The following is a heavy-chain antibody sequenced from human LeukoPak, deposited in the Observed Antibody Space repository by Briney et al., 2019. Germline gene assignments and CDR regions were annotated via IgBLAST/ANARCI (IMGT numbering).Heavy chain of an antibody. CDR2: INPNSGGT. J-gene: IGHJ3*02. D-gene: IGHD3-10*01. CDR3: ARLNYYGSGSYYGAFDI. V-gene: IGHV1-2*02. Sequence: GASVKVSCKASGYTFTGYYMHWVRQAPGQGLEWMGWINPNSGGTNYAQKFQGRVTMTRDTSISTAYMELSRLRSDDTAVYYCARLNYYGSGSYYGAFDIWGQGTMVTVSS. CDR1: GYTFTGYY.